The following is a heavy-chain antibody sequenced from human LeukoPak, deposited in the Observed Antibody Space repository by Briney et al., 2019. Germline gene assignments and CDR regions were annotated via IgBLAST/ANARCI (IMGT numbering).Heavy chain of an antibody. CDR1: GGSFSGYY. CDR3: ARQEEEWLQSLFDY. D-gene: IGHD5-24*01. J-gene: IGHJ4*02. CDR2: INHSGST. V-gene: IGHV4-34*01. Sequence: SGTLSLTCAVYGGSFSGYYWSWIRQPPGKGLEWIGEINHSGSTNYNPSLKSRVTISVDTSKNQFSLKLSSVTAADTAVYYCARQEEEWLQSLFDYWGQGTLVTVSS.